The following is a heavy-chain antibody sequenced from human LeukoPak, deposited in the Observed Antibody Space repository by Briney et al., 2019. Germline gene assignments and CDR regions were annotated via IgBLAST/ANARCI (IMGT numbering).Heavy chain of an antibody. D-gene: IGHD2-21*02. Sequence: GGSLRLSCAASGFYFTDYAMSWARQAPGKGLEWLSAVSGNGDTKDYVDSVKGRFTISRDNSRNTVHLQIDNLRTEDTAVYYCARGSTSTAPGWVYWGHGTPVTVSS. CDR1: GFYFTDYA. V-gene: IGHV3-23*01. J-gene: IGHJ4*01. CDR3: ARGSTSTAPGWVY. CDR2: VSGNGDTK.